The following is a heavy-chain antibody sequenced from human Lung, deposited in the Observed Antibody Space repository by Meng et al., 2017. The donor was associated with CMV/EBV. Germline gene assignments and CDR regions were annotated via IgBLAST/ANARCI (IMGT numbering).Heavy chain of an antibody. CDR1: GGTFSSYA. CDR2: IIPIFGTA. J-gene: IGHJ6*01. Sequence: SXXVSXKASGGTFSSYAISWVRQAPGQGLEWMGGIIPIFGTANYAQKFQGRVTITTDESTSTAYMELSSLRSEDTAVYYCARGSEESGYYYYYGMDVWGPGTXVTGAS. D-gene: IGHD3-3*01. V-gene: IGHV1-69*05. CDR3: ARGSEESGYYYYYGMDV.